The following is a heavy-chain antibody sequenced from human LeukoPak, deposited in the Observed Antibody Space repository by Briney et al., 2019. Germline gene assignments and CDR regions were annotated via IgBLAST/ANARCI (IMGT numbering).Heavy chain of an antibody. J-gene: IGHJ4*02. Sequence: SETLSLTCAVYGGSFSGYYWSWIRQPPGKGLEWIGEINHSGSTNYNPSLKSRVTISVDTSKNQFSLKLSSVTAADTAVYYCARRGSSWYQVIDYWGQGTLVTVSS. D-gene: IGHD6-13*01. CDR3: ARRGSSWYQVIDY. CDR1: GGSFSGYY. CDR2: INHSGST. V-gene: IGHV4-34*01.